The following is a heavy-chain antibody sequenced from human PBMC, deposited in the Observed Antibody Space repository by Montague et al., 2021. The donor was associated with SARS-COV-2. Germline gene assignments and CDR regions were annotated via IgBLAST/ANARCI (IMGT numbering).Heavy chain of an antibody. CDR3: ARLKRYFDSSGSPSAFDF. J-gene: IGHJ3*01. D-gene: IGHD3-22*01. CDR2: IYYTGNT. Sequence: SETLSLTCTVSGGSITNNIDYWAWIRQPPGKGLEWIGSIYYTGNTYYNPSLKSRVTISEVTSKNHFTLKLSSVTAAETAVYYCARLKRYFDSSGSPSAFDFWGQGTKVTVSS. CDR1: GGSITNNIDY. V-gene: IGHV4-39*02.